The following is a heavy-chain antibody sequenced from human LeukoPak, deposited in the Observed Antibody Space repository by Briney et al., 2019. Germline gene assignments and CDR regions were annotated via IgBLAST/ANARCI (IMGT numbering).Heavy chain of an antibody. CDR2: IRYDGSNK. J-gene: IGHJ4*02. Sequence: GGSLRLSCAASGFTFSSYGMHWVCQAPGKGLEWVAFIRYDGSNKYYADSVKGRFAISRDNSKNTLYLQMNSLRAEDTAVYYCAKDRGVVPAATYYYDYWGQGTLVTVSS. V-gene: IGHV3-30*02. CDR1: GFTFSSYG. CDR3: AKDRGVVPAATYYYDY. D-gene: IGHD2-2*01.